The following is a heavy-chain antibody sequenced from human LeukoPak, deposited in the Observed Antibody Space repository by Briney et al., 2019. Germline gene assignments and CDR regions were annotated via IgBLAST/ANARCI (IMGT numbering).Heavy chain of an antibody. V-gene: IGHV4-39*07. D-gene: IGHD2/OR15-2a*01. Sequence: PSETLSLTCTVSGGSISSSYYYWGWIRQPPGKGLEWIGNIFYSGNTYFNPSLKSRVTISLDTSKNQFSLKLSSVTAADTAVYYCARAGLLYYFDYWGQGTLVTVSS. CDR3: ARAGLLYYFDY. J-gene: IGHJ4*02. CDR1: GGSISSSYYY. CDR2: IFYSGNT.